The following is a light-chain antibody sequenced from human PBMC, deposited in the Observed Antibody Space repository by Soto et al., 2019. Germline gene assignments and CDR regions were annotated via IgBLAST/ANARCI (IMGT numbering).Light chain of an antibody. CDR3: QQYNNWPLT. CDR1: QSVSSN. Sequence: EIVMTQSPATLSVSPGERATLSCRASQSVSSNLAWYQQKPGQTPRLLIYDASSRATGIPDRFSGSESGTDFTLTISSLQSEDFAVYYCQQYNNWPLTFGGGTNVEIK. J-gene: IGKJ4*01. V-gene: IGKV3-15*01. CDR2: DAS.